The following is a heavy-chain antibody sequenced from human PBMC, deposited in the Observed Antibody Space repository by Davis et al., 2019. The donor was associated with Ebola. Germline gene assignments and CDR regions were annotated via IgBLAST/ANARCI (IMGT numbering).Heavy chain of an antibody. J-gene: IGHJ4*02. CDR1: WFPVSNNY. CDR3: AKDHEEYYDILTGYYGFDY. D-gene: IGHD3-9*01. CDR2: IYSGGST. Sequence: ESLKISRSASWFPVSNNYLSWVRQAPGEGLGWGSVIYSGGSTYYADSVKGRFTISRDNSKNTLYLQMNSLRAEDTAVYYCAKDHEEYYDILTGYYGFDYWGQGTLVTVSS. V-gene: IGHV3-53*01.